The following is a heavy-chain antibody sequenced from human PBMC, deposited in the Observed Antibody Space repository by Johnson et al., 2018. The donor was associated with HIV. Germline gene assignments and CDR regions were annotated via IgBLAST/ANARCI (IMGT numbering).Heavy chain of an antibody. V-gene: IGHV3-30-3*01. CDR1: GFTFSSYA. D-gene: IGHD3-10*01. CDR2: ISYDGSNK. Sequence: VQLVESGGGVVQPGRSLRLSCAVSGFTFSSYAMHWVRQAPGDGLEWVAVISYDGSNKYYADSVKGRFTISRDNSKNTLYLQMNSLRAEDTAVYYCARDRVWFGELYAFDIWGQGTMVTVSS. J-gene: IGHJ3*02. CDR3: ARDRVWFGELYAFDI.